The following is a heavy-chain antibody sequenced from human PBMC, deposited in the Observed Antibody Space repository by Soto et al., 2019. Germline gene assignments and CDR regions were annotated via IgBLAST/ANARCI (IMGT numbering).Heavy chain of an antibody. V-gene: IGHV3-30-3*01. CDR3: ARDGGYCSSTSCPNPYYYYGMDV. J-gene: IGHJ6*02. D-gene: IGHD2-2*01. Sequence: PGGSLRLSCAASGFTFSSYAMHWVRQAPGKGLEWVAVISYDGSNKYYADSVKGRFTISRDNSKNTLYLQMNSLRAEDTAVYYCARDGGYCSSTSCPNPYYYYGMDVWGQGTTVTVSS. CDR2: ISYDGSNK. CDR1: GFTFSSYA.